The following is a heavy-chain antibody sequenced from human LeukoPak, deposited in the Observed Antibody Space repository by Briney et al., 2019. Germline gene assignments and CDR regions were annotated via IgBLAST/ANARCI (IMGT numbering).Heavy chain of an antibody. CDR2: IYYSGTT. CDR1: GGSITSNTNY. V-gene: IGHV4-39*01. CDR3: ARHLFPGSYGRGYNWFDP. D-gene: IGHD3-10*01. J-gene: IGHJ5*02. Sequence: SETLSLTCTVSGGSITSNTNYWGWIRQPPGKGLEWIGNIYYSGTTYYNPSLKSRVTISVDTSKYQFSLNLSSVTAADTAVYYCARHLFPGSYGRGYNWFDPWGQGTLVTVSS.